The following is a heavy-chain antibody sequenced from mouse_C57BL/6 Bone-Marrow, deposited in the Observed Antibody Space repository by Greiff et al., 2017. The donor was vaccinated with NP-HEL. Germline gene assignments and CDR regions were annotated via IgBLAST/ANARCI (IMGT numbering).Heavy chain of an antibody. CDR3: ANYYYCSSYSHYYAMDY. D-gene: IGHD1-1*01. CDR1: GYTFTDHT. Sequence: QVQLQQSDAELVKPGASVKISCKVSGYTFTDHTIHWMKQRPEQGLEWIGYIYPRDGSTKYNEKFKGKATLTADKSSSTAYMQLNSLTSEDSAVYFCANYYYCSSYSHYYAMDYWGQGTSVTVSS. CDR2: IYPRDGST. V-gene: IGHV1-78*01. J-gene: IGHJ4*01.